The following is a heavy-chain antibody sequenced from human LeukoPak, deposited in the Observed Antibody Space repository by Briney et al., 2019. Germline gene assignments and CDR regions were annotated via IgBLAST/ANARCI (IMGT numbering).Heavy chain of an antibody. CDR3: ARLTYYFDSSDSPV. D-gene: IGHD3-22*01. V-gene: IGHV4-39*07. CDR2: VYYTGST. CDR1: GGSISNRNYY. Sequence: SETLSLTCTVSGGSISNRNYYWGWIRQPPGKGLEWIGSVYYTGSTYYNPSLKSRVTISVDTSKNQFSLKLRSVTAADTALYHCARLTYYFDSSDSPVWGQGNPVTVSS. J-gene: IGHJ4*02.